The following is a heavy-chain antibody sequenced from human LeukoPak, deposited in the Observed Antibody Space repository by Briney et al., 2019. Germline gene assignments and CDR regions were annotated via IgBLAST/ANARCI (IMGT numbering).Heavy chain of an antibody. CDR1: GGSISSSSYY. J-gene: IGHJ4*02. V-gene: IGHV4-39*01. Sequence: SETLSLTCTVSGGSISSSSYYWGWIRQPPGKGLEWIGSIYYSGSTYYNPSLKSRVTISVDTSKNQFSLKLSSVTAADTAVHYCAVVVTAIDYWGQGTLVTVSS. CDR3: AVVVTAIDY. D-gene: IGHD2-21*02. CDR2: IYYSGST.